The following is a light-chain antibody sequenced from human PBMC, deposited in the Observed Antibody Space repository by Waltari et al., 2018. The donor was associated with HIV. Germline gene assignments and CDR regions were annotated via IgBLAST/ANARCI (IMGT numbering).Light chain of an antibody. CDR2: WTS. J-gene: IGKJ4*01. Sequence: DIVMTQSPDSLAVSLGERATINCKSSQSVLSSSKNKNCLAWYQQKPGQPPKLLIYWTSTRESGVPDRFSGSGSGTDFTLTISSLQAEDVAVYYCQQYYLTPLTFGGGTNVVIK. CDR1: QSVLSSSKNKNC. V-gene: IGKV4-1*01. CDR3: QQYYLTPLT.